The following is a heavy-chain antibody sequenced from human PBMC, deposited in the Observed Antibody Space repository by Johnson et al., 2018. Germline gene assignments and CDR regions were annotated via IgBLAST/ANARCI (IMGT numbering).Heavy chain of an antibody. CDR2: IIPIFGTA. CDR3: ARGEYSSSQGDNCYYYGMDV. V-gene: IGHV1-69*01. Sequence: QVQLVESGAEVKKPGSSVKVSCKASGGTFSSYAISWVRQAPGQGLEWMGGIIPIFGTANYAQKFQGRVTITADESTSTAYMELSSLRAEDTAGYYCARGEYSSSQGDNCYYYGMDVWGQGTTVTVSS. J-gene: IGHJ6*01. D-gene: IGHD6-13*01. CDR1: GGTFSSYA.